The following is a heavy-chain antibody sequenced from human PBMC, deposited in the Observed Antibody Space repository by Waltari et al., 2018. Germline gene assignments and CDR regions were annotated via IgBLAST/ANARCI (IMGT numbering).Heavy chain of an antibody. V-gene: IGHV1-3*01. CDR1: GYTFTSYA. CDR3: ARRIAAAGTDFDY. D-gene: IGHD6-13*01. Sequence: QVQLVQSGAEVKKPGASVKVSCKASGYTFTSYAMHWVRQAPGQRLEWMGWINAGNGNTKYSQKFQGRVTITRDTSASTAYMELSSLRSEDTAVYYCARRIAAAGTDFDYWGQGTLVTVSS. CDR2: INAGNGNT. J-gene: IGHJ4*02.